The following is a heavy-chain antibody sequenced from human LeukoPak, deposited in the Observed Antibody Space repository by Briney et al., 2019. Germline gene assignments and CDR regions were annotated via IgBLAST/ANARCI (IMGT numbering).Heavy chain of an antibody. V-gene: IGHV4-38-2*02. D-gene: IGHD3-10*01. J-gene: IGHJ5*02. CDR2: IYHSGST. Sequence: SETLSLTCTVSGYSISSGYYWGWIRQPPGKGLEWIGSIYHSGSTYYNPSLKSRVTISVDTSKNQFSLKLSSVTAADTAVYYCARGALLWFGESDGRNWFDPWGQGTLVTVSS. CDR3: ARGALLWFGESDGRNWFDP. CDR1: GYSISSGYY.